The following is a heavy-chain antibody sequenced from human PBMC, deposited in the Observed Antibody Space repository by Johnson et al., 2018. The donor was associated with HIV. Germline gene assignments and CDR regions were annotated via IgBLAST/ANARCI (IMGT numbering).Heavy chain of an antibody. Sequence: QVQLVESGGGVVQPGRSLRLSCADSGSTFRSYAMHWVRQAPGKGLEWVAVISYDGSNKFYTDSVKGRFTFSRDNSKNTLILQMNGLKDEDTAIYYCARELRGPDAFDIWGQGTMVTVSS. CDR3: ARELRGPDAFDI. V-gene: IGHV3-30*04. CDR2: ISYDGSNK. J-gene: IGHJ3*02. CDR1: GSTFRSYA.